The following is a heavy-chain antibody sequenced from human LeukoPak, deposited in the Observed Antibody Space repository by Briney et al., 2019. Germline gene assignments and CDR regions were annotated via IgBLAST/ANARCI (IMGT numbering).Heavy chain of an antibody. CDR2: ISWNGART. J-gene: IGHJ4*02. V-gene: IGHV3-43*01. CDR1: GFTFAEYT. Sequence: GGSLRLSCAASGFTFAEYTMHRVRQAPGKGLEWVSLISWNGARTHYGDSVKGRFTISRDNSKNSLYLQMNSLRTEDTAFYYCVKDLVAASENVRGWYPMDYWGQGTLVTVSS. D-gene: IGHD6-19*01. CDR3: VKDLVAASENVRGWYPMDY.